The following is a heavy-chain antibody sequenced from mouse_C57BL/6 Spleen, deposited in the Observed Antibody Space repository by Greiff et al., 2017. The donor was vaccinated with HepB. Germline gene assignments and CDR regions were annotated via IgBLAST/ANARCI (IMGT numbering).Heavy chain of an antibody. Sequence: VQLKESGPELVKPGASVKISCKASGYSFTDYNMNWVKQSNGKSLEWIGVINPNYGTTSYNQKFKGKATLTVDQSSSTAYMQLNSLTSEDSAVYYCARWGYYDYDVGYFDVWGTGTTVTVSS. V-gene: IGHV1-39*01. CDR2: INPNYGTT. J-gene: IGHJ1*03. CDR1: GYSFTDYN. D-gene: IGHD2-4*01. CDR3: ARWGYYDYDVGYFDV.